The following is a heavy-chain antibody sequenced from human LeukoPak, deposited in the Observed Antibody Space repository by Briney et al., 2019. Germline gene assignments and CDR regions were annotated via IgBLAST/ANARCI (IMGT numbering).Heavy chain of an antibody. CDR3: ASGTGEYDAFDI. D-gene: IGHD7-27*01. V-gene: IGHV4-4*07. Sequence: SSETLSLTCTVSGGSVSSYCWSWIRQSAGKGLEWIGRIYSSGSTNYNPSLKSRVTMSVDTSKNQFSLKLSSVTAADTAVYYCASGTGEYDAFDIWGQGTMVTVSS. J-gene: IGHJ3*02. CDR2: IYSSGST. CDR1: GGSVSSYC.